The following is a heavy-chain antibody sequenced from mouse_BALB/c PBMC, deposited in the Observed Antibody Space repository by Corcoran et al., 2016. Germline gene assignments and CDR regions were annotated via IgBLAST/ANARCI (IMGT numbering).Heavy chain of an antibody. V-gene: IGHV9-1*02. J-gene: IGHJ2*01. Sequence: QIQLVQSGHELKKPGETVKIYCKASGYTFRNYGMNWVKQAPGKGLKWMGWINTYTGEPTYVDDFKGRFAFSLETSASTAYLQINNLINEYMATYFFSIGYRYAFDYWSQGTTVALSS. CDR3: SIGYRYAFDY. CDR2: INTYTGEP. CDR1: GYTFRNYG. D-gene: IGHD2-14*01.